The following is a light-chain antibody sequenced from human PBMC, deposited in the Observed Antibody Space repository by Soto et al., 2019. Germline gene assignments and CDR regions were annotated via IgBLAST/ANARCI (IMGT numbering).Light chain of an antibody. CDR3: QQYDNLPFT. V-gene: IGKV1-33*01. Sequence: DLQMTQSPSSLSASVGDRVTITCQASQDISNYLNWYQQKPGKAPKLLIYDASNLEKGVPSRFSGSGSGTDFTFTISSLQPEDIVTYYCQQYDNLPFTFGPGTKVDIK. CDR1: QDISNY. CDR2: DAS. J-gene: IGKJ3*01.